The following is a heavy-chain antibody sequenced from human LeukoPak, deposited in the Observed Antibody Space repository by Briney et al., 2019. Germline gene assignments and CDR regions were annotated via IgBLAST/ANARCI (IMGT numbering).Heavy chain of an antibody. V-gene: IGHV1-46*01. J-gene: IGHJ4*02. CDR1: GYTFTSYY. CDR2: INPSGGNT. D-gene: IGHD5-18*01. Sequence: ASVKVSCKASGYTFTSYYMHWVRQAPGRGLEWMGIINPSGGNTSYAQKLQGRVTMTTDTSTSTAYMELRSLRSDDTAVYYCARVIGVGYSYGLEIDYWGQGTLVTVSS. CDR3: ARVIGVGYSYGLEIDY.